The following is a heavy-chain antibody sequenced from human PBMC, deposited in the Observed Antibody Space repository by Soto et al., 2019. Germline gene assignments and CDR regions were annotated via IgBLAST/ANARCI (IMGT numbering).Heavy chain of an antibody. D-gene: IGHD5-12*01. CDR1: GFSLSNARMG. CDR3: ARIPAEYSGYLYYRDF. J-gene: IGHJ6*03. V-gene: IGHV2-26*01. CDR2: IFSNDEK. Sequence: QVTLKESGPVLVKPTETLTLTCTVSGFSLSNARMGVSWIRQPPGKALERLAHIFSNDEKSYSTSLKSRLTTSKDPSKSQVVLNMTNMDPVDTATYYCARIPAEYSGYLYYRDFWGKGTTVTVSS.